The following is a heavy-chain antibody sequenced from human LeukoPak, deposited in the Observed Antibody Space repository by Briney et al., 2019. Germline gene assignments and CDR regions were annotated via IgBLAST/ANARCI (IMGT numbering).Heavy chain of an antibody. CDR1: GGTFSSYA. CDR2: IIPIFGTA. J-gene: IGHJ4*02. V-gene: IGHV1-69*13. CDR3: ARVGLGYCSSTSCYFDY. D-gene: IGHD2-2*01. Sequence: ASVKVSCKASGGTFSSYAISWVRQAPGQGLEWMGGIIPIFGTANYAQKFQGRVTITADESTSTAYMERSSLRSEDTAVYYCARVGLGYCSSTSCYFDYWGQGTLVTVSS.